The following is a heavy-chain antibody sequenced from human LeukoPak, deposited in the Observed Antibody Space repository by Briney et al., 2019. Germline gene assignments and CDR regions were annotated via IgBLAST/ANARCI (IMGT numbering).Heavy chain of an antibody. J-gene: IGHJ6*03. V-gene: IGHV4-39*07. Sequence: SETLSLTCTVSGGSISSSSYYWSWIRQPPGKGLEWIGEINHSGSTNYNPSLKSRVTISVDTSKNQFSLKLSSVTAADTAVYYCARLGYCSSTSCYQSNYYYYYMDVWGKGTTVTISS. CDR2: INHSGST. CDR1: GGSISSSSYY. D-gene: IGHD2-2*01. CDR3: ARLGYCSSTSCYQSNYYYYYMDV.